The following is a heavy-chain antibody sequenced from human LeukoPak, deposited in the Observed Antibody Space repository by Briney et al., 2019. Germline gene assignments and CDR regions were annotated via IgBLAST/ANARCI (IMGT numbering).Heavy chain of an antibody. V-gene: IGHV4-59*01. Sequence: PSETLSLTCTVSGGSLSSYYWSWNRQPPGKGLEWIGYIYSRGLTRGSTNYNPSLKSRVTLSVDTSKNQFSLKLSSVIAADTAVYYCARDQEYSGSYYRYFDFWGQGALVTVSS. D-gene: IGHD1-26*01. CDR2: IYSRGLTRGST. CDR1: GGSLSSYY. J-gene: IGHJ4*02. CDR3: ARDQEYSGSYYRYFDF.